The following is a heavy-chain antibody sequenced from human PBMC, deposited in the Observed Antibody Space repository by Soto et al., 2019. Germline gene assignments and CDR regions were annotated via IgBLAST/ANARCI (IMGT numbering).Heavy chain of an antibody. CDR1: GFTFTNHH. J-gene: IGHJ3*02. Sequence: ASVKVTRTATGFTFTNHHMHWVQPAPRQGLEWMGIINPSGGSTSYAQKFQGRVTMTRDTSTSTVYMELSSLRSEDTAVYYCARDREEMATIYAFDIWGQGTMVTVSS. CDR3: ARDREEMATIYAFDI. V-gene: IGHV1-46*01. CDR2: INPSGGST. D-gene: IGHD5-12*01.